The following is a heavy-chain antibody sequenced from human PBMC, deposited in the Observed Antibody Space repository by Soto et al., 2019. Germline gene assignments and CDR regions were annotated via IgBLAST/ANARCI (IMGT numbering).Heavy chain of an antibody. V-gene: IGHV4-34*01. CDR1: GGSFSGYY. CDR2: INHSGST. Sequence: QVQLQQWGAGLLKPSETLSLTCAVYGGSFSGYYWSWIRQPPGKGLKWIGEINHSGSTNYNPSLKNRITISVDTSKKQFSLKLSSVTAADTAVYYCARGSYYYYDSSGYSLDAFDIWGQGTMVTVSS. J-gene: IGHJ3*02. D-gene: IGHD3-22*01. CDR3: ARGSYYYYDSSGYSLDAFDI.